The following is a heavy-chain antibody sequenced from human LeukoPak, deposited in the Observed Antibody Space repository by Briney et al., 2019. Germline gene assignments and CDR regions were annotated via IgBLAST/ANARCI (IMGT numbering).Heavy chain of an antibody. J-gene: IGHJ3*02. CDR1: GFAVSSNY. D-gene: IGHD3-10*01. V-gene: IGHV3-9*01. CDR3: AKGGLLWFGDI. Sequence: GGSLRLSCEASGFAVSSNYISWVRQAPGKGLEWVSGISWNSGSIGYADSVKGRFTISRDNAKNSLYLQMNSLRAEDTALYYCAKGGLLWFGDIWGQGTMVTVSS. CDR2: ISWNSGSI.